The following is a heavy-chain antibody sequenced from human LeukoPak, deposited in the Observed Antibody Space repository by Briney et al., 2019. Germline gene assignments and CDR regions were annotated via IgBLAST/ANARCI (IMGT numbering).Heavy chain of an antibody. D-gene: IGHD2-2*02. CDR1: GFTFSSYA. CDR2: ISYDGSNK. J-gene: IGHJ4*02. Sequence: GGSLRLSCAASGFTFSSYAMHWVRQAPGKGLEWVAAISYDGSNKYYADSVKGRFTISRDNSKNTLYLQMNSLRAEDTAVYYCATHCSSTSCYNHYWGQGTLVTVSS. V-gene: IGHV3-30*04. CDR3: ATHCSSTSCYNHY.